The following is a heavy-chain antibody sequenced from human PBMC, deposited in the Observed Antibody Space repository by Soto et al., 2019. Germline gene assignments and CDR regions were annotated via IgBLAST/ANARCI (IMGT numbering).Heavy chain of an antibody. J-gene: IGHJ4*02. Sequence: ASVKVSCKASGYTFTSYDINWVRQATGQGLEWMGWMNPNSGNTGYAQKFQGRVTMTRNTSISTAYMELSSLRSGDTAVYYCARGSVGCSGGSCYPTFDYWGQGTLVTVSS. CDR2: MNPNSGNT. V-gene: IGHV1-8*01. D-gene: IGHD2-15*01. CDR1: GYTFTSYD. CDR3: ARGSVGCSGGSCYPTFDY.